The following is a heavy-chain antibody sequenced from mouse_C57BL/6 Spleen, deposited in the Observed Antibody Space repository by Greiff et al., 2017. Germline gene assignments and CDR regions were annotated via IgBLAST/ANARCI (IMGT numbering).Heavy chain of an antibody. Sequence: VQLQQPGAELVKPGASVKMSCKASGYTFTSYWITWVKQRPGQGLEWIGDIYPGSGSTNYNEKFKSKATLTVDTSSSTAYMQLSSLTSEDSAVYYCARYYYYGSRGYAMDYWGQGTSVTVSS. CDR1: GYTFTSYW. V-gene: IGHV1-55*01. D-gene: IGHD1-1*01. J-gene: IGHJ4*01. CDR2: IYPGSGST. CDR3: ARYYYYGSRGYAMDY.